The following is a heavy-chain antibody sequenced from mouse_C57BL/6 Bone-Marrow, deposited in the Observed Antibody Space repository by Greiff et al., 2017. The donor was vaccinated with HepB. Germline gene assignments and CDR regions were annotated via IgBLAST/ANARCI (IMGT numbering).Heavy chain of an antibody. CDR3: ARSDSNPSWFAY. D-gene: IGHD2-5*01. J-gene: IGHJ3*01. CDR1: GYTFTSYW. CDR2: IDPSDSET. V-gene: IGHV1-52*01. Sequence: QVQLQQPGAELVMPGASVKLSCKASGYTFTSYWMHWVKQRPIQGLEWIGNIDPSDSETHYNQKFKDKATLTVDKSSSTAYMQLSSLTSEDSAVYYCARSDSNPSWFAYWGQGTLVTVSA.